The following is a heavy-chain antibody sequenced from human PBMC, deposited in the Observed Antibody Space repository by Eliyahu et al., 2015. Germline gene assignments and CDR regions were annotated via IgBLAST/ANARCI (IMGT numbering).Heavy chain of an antibody. V-gene: IGHV4-34*01. CDR3: ARTMGKMVRGVMLQAFDI. CDR1: GGSFXGYY. D-gene: IGHD3-10*01. Sequence: QVQLQQWGAGLLKPSETLSLTCAVYGGSFXGYYWSWIRQPPGKGLEWIGEINHSGSTNYNPSLKSRVTISVDTSKNQFSLKLSSVTAADTAVYYCARTMGKMVRGVMLQAFDIWGQGTMVTVSS. CDR2: INHSGST. J-gene: IGHJ3*02.